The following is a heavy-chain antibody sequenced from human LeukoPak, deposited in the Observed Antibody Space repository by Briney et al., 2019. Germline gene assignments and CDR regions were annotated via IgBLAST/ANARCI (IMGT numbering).Heavy chain of an antibody. CDR1: GFTFSTYA. J-gene: IGHJ4*02. V-gene: IGHV3-23*01. Sequence: GGSLRLSCAASGFTFSTYAMTWVRQAPGKGLEWDSAVSGSGVNTYYADSVKGRFTISRDNSKNTLYLQMNSLRAEDTAVYYCAKGDSRGSGSYYDDYWGQGTLVTVSS. D-gene: IGHD3-10*01. CDR3: AKGDSRGSGSYYDDY. CDR2: VSGSGVNT.